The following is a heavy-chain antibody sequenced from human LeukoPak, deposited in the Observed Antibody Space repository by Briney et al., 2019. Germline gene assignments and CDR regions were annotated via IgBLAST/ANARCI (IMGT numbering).Heavy chain of an antibody. D-gene: IGHD3-10*01. J-gene: IGHJ4*02. CDR2: IWYDGSNK. CDR3: ARDLTMVGSGSSPLLY. CDR1: EFTLSYYG. V-gene: IGHV3-33*01. Sequence: TGGSLRLSCAASEFTLSYYGMHWVRQVPGKGLEWVAVIWYDGSNKYYADSVNGRFTISRDNSKNTLYLQMNSLRAEDTAVYYCARDLTMVGSGSSPLLYWGQGTLVTVSS.